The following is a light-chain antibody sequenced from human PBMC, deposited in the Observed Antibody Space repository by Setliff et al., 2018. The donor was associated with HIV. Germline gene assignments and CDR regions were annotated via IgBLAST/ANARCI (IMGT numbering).Light chain of an antibody. V-gene: IGKV4-1*01. J-gene: IGKJ5*01. Sequence: DIVMTQSPDSLAVSLGERATINCKSSQSVLYSSNNKNYLTWYQQKPGQPPKLLIYWASTRQSGVPDRFSGSGSGTDFTLTITSLQAEDVAVYYCQQYYSIPITVGQGTRLEIK. CDR2: WAS. CDR1: QSVLYSSNNKNY. CDR3: QQYYSIPIT.